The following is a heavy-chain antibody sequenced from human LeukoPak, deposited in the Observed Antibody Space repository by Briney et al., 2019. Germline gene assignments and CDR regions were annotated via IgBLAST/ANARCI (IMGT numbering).Heavy chain of an antibody. CDR2: IYTSGST. Sequence: SETLSLTCTVSGGSIRSYYWSWIRQPAGKGLEWIGRIYTSGSTNYDPSLKSRVTMSVDTSKNQFSLKLSSVTAADTAVYYCARDIWFGELYAFDIWGQGTMVTVSS. D-gene: IGHD3-10*01. CDR1: GGSIRSYY. CDR3: ARDIWFGELYAFDI. J-gene: IGHJ3*02. V-gene: IGHV4-4*07.